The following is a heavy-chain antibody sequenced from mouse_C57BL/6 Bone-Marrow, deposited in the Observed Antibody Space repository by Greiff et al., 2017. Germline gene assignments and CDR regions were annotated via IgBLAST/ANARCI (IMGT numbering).Heavy chain of an antibody. D-gene: IGHD3-2*02. CDR1: GYTFTSYW. V-gene: IGHV1-50*01. CDR3: ARPLDSSGYVWFAY. Sequence: QVQLQQPGAELVKPGASVKLSCKASGYTFTSYWMQWVKQRPGQGLEWIGEIDPSDSYTNYNQKFKGKATLTVDTSSSTAYMQLSRLTSEDSAVYYCARPLDSSGYVWFAYWGQGTLVTVSA. CDR2: IDPSDSYT. J-gene: IGHJ3*01.